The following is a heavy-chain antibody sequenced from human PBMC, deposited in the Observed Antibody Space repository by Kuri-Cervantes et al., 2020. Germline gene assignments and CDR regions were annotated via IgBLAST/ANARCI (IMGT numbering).Heavy chain of an antibody. CDR1: GFTISDYW. Sequence: GESLKISCAASGFTISDYWMTWVRQAPGKGLEWVANIKGDGSQISYVDSVKGRFTISRDNSKSTLYLQMNSLRAEDTAVYYCARESSSDYYVSLGMDVWGQGTTVTVSS. J-gene: IGHJ6*02. V-gene: IGHV3-7*01. CDR2: IKGDGSQI. D-gene: IGHD3-22*01. CDR3: ARESSSDYYVSLGMDV.